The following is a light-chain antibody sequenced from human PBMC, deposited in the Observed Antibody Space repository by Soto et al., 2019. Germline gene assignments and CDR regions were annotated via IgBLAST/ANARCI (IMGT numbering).Light chain of an antibody. J-gene: IGLJ1*01. CDR1: SSDVGGYDF. CDR2: EVT. CDR3: SSYTSSSTRV. Sequence: QSVLTQPGSVSGSPGQSITISCTGTSSDVGGYDFVSWYQQHPGKAPKLVIYEVTNRPSGISNRFSGSKSGNTASLTISGLQAEDEADYYCSSYTSSSTRVFGTGTKVTVL. V-gene: IGLV2-14*01.